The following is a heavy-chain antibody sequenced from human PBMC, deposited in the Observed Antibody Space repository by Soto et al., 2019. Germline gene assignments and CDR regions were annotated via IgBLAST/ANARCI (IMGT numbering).Heavy chain of an antibody. D-gene: IGHD6-13*01. CDR3: AVEFSSSWTDAFAI. V-gene: IGHV1-69*13. CDR1: GGTFSSYA. CDR2: IIPIFGTA. J-gene: IGHJ3*02. Sequence: ASVKVSCKASGGTFSSYAISWEPQAPGQGLEWMGGIIPIFGTANYAQKFQGRVTITADECTSTAYMELHSLWSEDTAVYYCAVEFSSSWTDAFAIWDQGTMVTVS.